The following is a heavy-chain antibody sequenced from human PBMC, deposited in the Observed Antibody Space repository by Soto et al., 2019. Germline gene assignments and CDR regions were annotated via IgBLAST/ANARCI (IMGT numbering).Heavy chain of an antibody. CDR1: GGTFSSYA. CDR2: IIPIFGTA. CDR3: ASSLMGEVVITTVDAFDI. J-gene: IGHJ3*02. D-gene: IGHD3-22*01. V-gene: IGHV1-69*01. Sequence: QVQLVQSGAEVKKPGSSVKVSCKASGGTFSSYAISWVRQAPGQGLEWMGGIIPIFGTANYAQKFQGRVTITADESTRTAYMELSSLRSEDTAVYYCASSLMGEVVITTVDAFDIWGQGTMVTVSS.